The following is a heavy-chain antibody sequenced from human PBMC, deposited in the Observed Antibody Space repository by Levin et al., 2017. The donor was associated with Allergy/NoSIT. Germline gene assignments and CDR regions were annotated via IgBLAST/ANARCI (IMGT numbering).Heavy chain of an antibody. CDR1: GITFGDYS. Sequence: GGSLRLSCIVSGITFGDYSMNWVRGAPGKGLEWVSYIGSESHSIHYADSVRGRFTISREDAKNSLFLQMDSLREEDTAVYYCAGDLTVDYADSNSYFDLWGRGTLVTVSS. V-gene: IGHV3-48*02. J-gene: IGHJ2*01. D-gene: IGHD4-17*01. CDR2: IGSESHSI. CDR3: AGDLTVDYADSNSYFDL.